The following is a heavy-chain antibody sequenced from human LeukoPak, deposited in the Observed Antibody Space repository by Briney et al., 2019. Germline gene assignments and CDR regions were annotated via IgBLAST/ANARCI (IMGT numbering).Heavy chain of an antibody. V-gene: IGHV3-9*01. CDR3: AKDTVTVTQPRFNYYGMDV. CDR2: ISWDSGSI. D-gene: IGHD4-4*01. Sequence: PGRSLRLSCAASGFTFDDYAMHWVRQAPGKGLEWVSGISWDSGSIGYADSVKGRFTISSDNAKNSLYLQMNSLRAEDTALYYCAKDTVTVTQPRFNYYGMDVWGQGTTVTVSS. CDR1: GFTFDDYA. J-gene: IGHJ6*02.